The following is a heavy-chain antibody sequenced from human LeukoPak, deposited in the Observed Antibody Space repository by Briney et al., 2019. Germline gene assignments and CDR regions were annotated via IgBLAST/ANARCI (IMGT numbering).Heavy chain of an antibody. Sequence: PAVSLRLSCAASGFTFSSYAMSWVRQAPGKGLEWVSAISGSGGSIYYADSVKGRFTISRDNSKNTLYLQMNSLRAEDTAVYYCAKALLTYSSSSDYWGQGTLVTVSS. D-gene: IGHD6-6*01. J-gene: IGHJ4*02. CDR3: AKALLTYSSSSDY. CDR2: ISGSGGSI. V-gene: IGHV3-23*01. CDR1: GFTFSSYA.